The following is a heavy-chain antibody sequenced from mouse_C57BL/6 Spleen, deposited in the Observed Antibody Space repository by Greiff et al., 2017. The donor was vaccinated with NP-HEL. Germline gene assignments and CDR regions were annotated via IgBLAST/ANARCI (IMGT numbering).Heavy chain of an antibody. J-gene: IGHJ3*01. Sequence: EVKLEESGGGLVKPGGSLKLSCAASGFTFSSYTMSWVRQTPEKRLEWVATISGGGGNTYYPDSVKGRFTISRDNAKNTLYLQMSSLRSEDTALYYCARRDGYGFAYWGQGTLVTVSA. CDR2: ISGGGGNT. D-gene: IGHD2-2*01. CDR1: GFTFSSYT. CDR3: ARRDGYGFAY. V-gene: IGHV5-9*01.